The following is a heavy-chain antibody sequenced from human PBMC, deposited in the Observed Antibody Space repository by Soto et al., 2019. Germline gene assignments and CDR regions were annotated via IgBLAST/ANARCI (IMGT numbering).Heavy chain of an antibody. D-gene: IGHD1-20*01. CDR2: INHSGST. J-gene: IGHJ5*02. CDR1: GGSFSGYY. Sequence: SETLSLTCAVYGGSFSGYYWSWIRQPPGKGLEWIGEINHSGSTNYNPSLKSRVTISVDTSKNQFSLKLSSVTAADTAVYYCARRTITHYWFDPWGQGTLVTVSS. CDR3: ARRTITHYWFDP. V-gene: IGHV4-34*01.